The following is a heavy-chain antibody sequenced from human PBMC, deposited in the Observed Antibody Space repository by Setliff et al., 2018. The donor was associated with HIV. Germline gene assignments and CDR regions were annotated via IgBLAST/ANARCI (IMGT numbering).Heavy chain of an antibody. Sequence: GSLRLSCAASGFTLSSYSMNWVRQAPGKGLEWVSYISSSSSTIHYADSVKGRFTISRDNAKTSLYLQMNSLRAEDTALYYCATWGCSGGSCYDYWGQGILVTVSS. CDR1: GFTLSSYS. CDR3: ATWGCSGGSCYDY. D-gene: IGHD2-15*01. V-gene: IGHV3-48*01. CDR2: ISSSSSTI. J-gene: IGHJ4*02.